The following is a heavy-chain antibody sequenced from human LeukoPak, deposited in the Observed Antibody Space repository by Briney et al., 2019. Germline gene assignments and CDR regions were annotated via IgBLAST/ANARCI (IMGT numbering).Heavy chain of an antibody. V-gene: IGHV3-33*01. Sequence: GGSLRLSCAASGFTFSSYGMHWVRQAPGKGLEWVAAIWYDGNNKTYADSVKGRFTISRDNSKNTLHLQMNSLRDEDTAVYYCAREQDTAMVTDAFDIWGQGTMVTVSS. CDR3: AREQDTAMVTDAFDI. CDR2: IWYDGNNK. J-gene: IGHJ3*02. D-gene: IGHD5-18*01. CDR1: GFTFSSYG.